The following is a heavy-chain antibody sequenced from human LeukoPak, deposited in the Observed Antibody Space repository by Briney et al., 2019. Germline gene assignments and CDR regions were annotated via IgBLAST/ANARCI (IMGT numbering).Heavy chain of an antibody. Sequence: GGSLRLSCAASGFTFSSYDMSWVRQAPGKGLEWVAVIPYDGSNKYYADSVKGRFTISRENSKNRLYLQMNSLRAEDTAVYYCARAEGYGGELDSWGQGTLVTVSS. J-gene: IGHJ4*02. CDR1: GFTFSSYD. V-gene: IGHV3-30*13. CDR3: ARAEGYGGELDS. D-gene: IGHD4-23*01. CDR2: IPYDGSNK.